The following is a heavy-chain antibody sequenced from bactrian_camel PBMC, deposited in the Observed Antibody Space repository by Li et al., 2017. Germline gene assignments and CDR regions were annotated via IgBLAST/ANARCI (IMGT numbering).Heavy chain of an antibody. V-gene: IGHV3S1*01. Sequence: QLVESGGGSVQAGGSLRLSCAFGAYTPANVRMAWFRQAPGKERERVAAVHTLSDNTYYADSVKGRFTISTDNVKNTLYLQMNGLEVDDTAMYYCAAARTGRSLYRLQDKEYNYWGQGTQVTVS. CDR2: VHTLSDNT. CDR1: AYTPANVR. CDR3: AAARTGRSLYRLQDKEYNY. D-gene: IGHD5*01. J-gene: IGHJ4*01.